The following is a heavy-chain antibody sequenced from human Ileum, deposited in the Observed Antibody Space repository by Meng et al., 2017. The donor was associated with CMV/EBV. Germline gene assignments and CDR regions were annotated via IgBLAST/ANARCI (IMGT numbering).Heavy chain of an antibody. CDR3: ARDGTSGADAMDV. Sequence: SDTLSLTCSVSRGSVTSGDSYWTWVRQYPGEGLEWIGNIYYSGSTNYNPSLKSRVTISTDTSKNQFSLKLSSVTAADTAVYYCARDGTSGADAMDVWGQGTTVTVSS. J-gene: IGHJ6*02. CDR1: RGSVTSGDSY. V-gene: IGHV4-61*08. CDR2: IYYSGST. D-gene: IGHD3-10*01.